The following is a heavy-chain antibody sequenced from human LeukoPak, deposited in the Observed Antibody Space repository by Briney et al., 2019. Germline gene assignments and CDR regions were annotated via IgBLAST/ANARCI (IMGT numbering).Heavy chain of an antibody. D-gene: IGHD3-3*01. CDR2: ISAYNGNT. CDR3: ARVFTIFGVVSTPDY. V-gene: IGHV1-18*01. CDR1: GYTFTSYG. Sequence: ASVKVSCKASGYTFTSYGISWVRQAPGQGLEWMGWISAYNGNTNYAQKLQGRVTMTTDTSTSTAYMELRSLKSDGTAVYYCARVFTIFGVVSTPDYWGQGTLVTVSS. J-gene: IGHJ4*02.